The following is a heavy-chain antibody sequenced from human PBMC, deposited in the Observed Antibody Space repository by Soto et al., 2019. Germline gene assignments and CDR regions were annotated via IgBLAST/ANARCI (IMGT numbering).Heavy chain of an antibody. J-gene: IGHJ6*02. V-gene: IGHV3-30*18. CDR2: ISYDGSNK. D-gene: IGHD5-12*01. Sequence: LRLSCAASGFTFSSYGMHWVRQAPGKGLEWVAVISYDGSNKYYADSVKGRFTISRDNSKNTLYLQMNSLRAEDTAVYYCAKDRVWGGYASIPAYYGMDVWGQGTTVTVSS. CDR1: GFTFSSYG. CDR3: AKDRVWGGYASIPAYYGMDV.